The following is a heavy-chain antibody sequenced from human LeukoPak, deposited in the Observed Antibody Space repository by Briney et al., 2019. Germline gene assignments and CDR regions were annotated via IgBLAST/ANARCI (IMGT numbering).Heavy chain of an antibody. CDR1: GYSFTSYW. J-gene: IGHJ4*02. D-gene: IGHD6-19*01. CDR2: IYPGDSDT. Sequence: GESLKISCKGSGYSFTSYWIGWVRQMSGKGLEWMGIIYPGDSDTRYSPSFQGQVTISADKSISTAYLQWSSLKASDTAMYYCARAIRAIAVAGYYFDYWGQGTLVTVSS. CDR3: ARAIRAIAVAGYYFDY. V-gene: IGHV5-51*01.